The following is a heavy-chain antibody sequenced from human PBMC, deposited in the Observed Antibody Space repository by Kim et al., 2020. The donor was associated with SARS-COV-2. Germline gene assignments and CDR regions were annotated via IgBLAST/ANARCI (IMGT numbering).Heavy chain of an antibody. V-gene: IGHV3-49*03. CDR3: TRNHPRITMVRGVIGAFDI. CDR1: GFTFGDYA. D-gene: IGHD3-10*01. J-gene: IGHJ3*02. CDR2: IRSKAYGGTT. Sequence: GGSLRLSCTASGFTFGDYAMSWFRQAPGKGLEWVGFIRSKAYGGTTEYAASVKGRFTISRDDSKSIAYLQMNSLKTEDTAVHYCTRNHPRITMVRGVIGAFDIWGQGTMVTVSS.